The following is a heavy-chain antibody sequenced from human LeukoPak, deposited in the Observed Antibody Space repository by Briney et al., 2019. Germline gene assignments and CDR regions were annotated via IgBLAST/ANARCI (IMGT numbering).Heavy chain of an antibody. CDR1: GFTFTGYY. J-gene: IGHJ4*02. D-gene: IGHD4-23*01. CDR3: ARDTYGGNWSLGY. CDR2: VNPNSGGT. Sequence: ASVKVSCKASGFTFTGYYIHWVRQAPGQGLGWMGWVNPNSGGTKYAQKFQGRVSMTSDTSISTAYMELSRLTSDDTAVYYCARDTYGGNWSLGYWGQGTLVTVSS. V-gene: IGHV1-2*02.